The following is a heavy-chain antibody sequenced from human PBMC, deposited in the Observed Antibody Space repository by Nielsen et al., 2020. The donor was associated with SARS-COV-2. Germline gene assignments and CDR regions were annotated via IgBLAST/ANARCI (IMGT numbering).Heavy chain of an antibody. D-gene: IGHD2-15*01. J-gene: IGHJ5*02. Sequence: SETLSPTCTVPGDSITFICSYWTWIRHHPLRGREWLGHRAHDGNTYSNPSLQSRLIISVDTSKNQFSLSLNSVTDADTSIYYCAQGAAFFDPWGQGIRVTVSS. CDR2: RAHDGNT. V-gene: IGHV4-31*03. CDR3: AQGAAFFDP. CDR1: GDSITFICSY.